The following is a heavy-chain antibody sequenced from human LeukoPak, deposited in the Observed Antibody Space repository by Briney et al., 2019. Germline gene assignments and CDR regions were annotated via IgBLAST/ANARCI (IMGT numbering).Heavy chain of an antibody. CDR1: GFTFSSYA. Sequence: LGGSLRLSCAASGFTFSSYAMSWVRQAPGKGLEWVSAISGSGGSTYYADSVKGRFTISRDNSKNTLYLQMNSLRAEDTAVYYCAKDSVWTYGLFYFDYWGQGTLVTVSS. J-gene: IGHJ4*02. CDR2: ISGSGGST. V-gene: IGHV3-23*01. D-gene: IGHD4-17*01. CDR3: AKDSVWTYGLFYFDY.